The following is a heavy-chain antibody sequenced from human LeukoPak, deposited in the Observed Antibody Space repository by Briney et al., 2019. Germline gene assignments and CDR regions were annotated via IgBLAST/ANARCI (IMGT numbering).Heavy chain of an antibody. CDR1: GGSFSGYY. CDR2: INHSGST. J-gene: IGHJ4*02. V-gene: IGHV4-34*01. D-gene: IGHD3-3*01. Sequence: SETLSLTCAVYGGSFSGYYWSWIRQPPGKGLEWIGEINHSGSTNCNPSLKSRVTISVDTSKNQFSLKLSSVTAADTAVYYCARGERNYDLWSGYYSGSYYFDYWGQGTLVTVSS. CDR3: ARGERNYDLWSGYYSGSYYFDY.